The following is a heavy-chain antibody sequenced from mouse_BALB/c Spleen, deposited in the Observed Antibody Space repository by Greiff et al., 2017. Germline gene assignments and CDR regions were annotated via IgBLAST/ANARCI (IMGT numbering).Heavy chain of an antibody. CDR2: IYPGDGDT. V-gene: IGHV1-87*01. Sequence: QVQLKQSGAELARPGASVKLSCKASGYTFTSYWMQWVKQRPGQGLEWIGAIYPGDGDTRYTQKFKGKATLTADKSSSTAYMQLSSLASEDSAVYYCARLNYYGSSSGAMDYWGQGTSVTVSS. CDR3: ARLNYYGSSSGAMDY. J-gene: IGHJ4*01. D-gene: IGHD1-1*01. CDR1: GYTFTSYW.